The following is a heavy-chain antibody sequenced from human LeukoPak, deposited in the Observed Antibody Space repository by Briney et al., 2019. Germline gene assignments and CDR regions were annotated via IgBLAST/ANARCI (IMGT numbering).Heavy chain of an antibody. CDR1: GYTFTGYY. CDR3: AREGLYSSSSDFDY. D-gene: IGHD6-13*01. CDR2: LNPKTGDT. V-gene: IGHV1-2*02. Sequence: ASVKVSCKASGYTFTGYYVHWVRQAPGQGLQWMGYLNPKTGDTKYAQKLLDRVTMTRDASISTVYMELSGLGSDDTAVYYCAREGLYSSSSDFDYWGQGTLVTVSS. J-gene: IGHJ4*02.